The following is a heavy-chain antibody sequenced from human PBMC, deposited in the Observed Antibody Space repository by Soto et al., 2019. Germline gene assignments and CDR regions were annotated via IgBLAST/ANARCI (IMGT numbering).Heavy chain of an antibody. Sequence: SETLSLTFTVSGGSISSSSYHWGWIRQPPGKGLEWIGSIYYSGSTYYNPSLKSLVTISVDTSKNQFSLKLSSVTAADTAVYYCASPKIAFYNWFDPWGQGTLVTVS. CDR3: ASPKIAFYNWFDP. CDR1: GGSISSSSYH. D-gene: IGHD3-3*02. V-gene: IGHV4-39*01. CDR2: IYYSGST. J-gene: IGHJ5*02.